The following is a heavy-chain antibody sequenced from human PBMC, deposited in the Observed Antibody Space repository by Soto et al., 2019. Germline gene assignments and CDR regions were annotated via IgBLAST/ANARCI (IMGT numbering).Heavy chain of an antibody. Sequence: GESLKISCKGSGYSFTSYWIGWGRQMPGKGLEWMGIIYPGDSDTRYSPSFQGQVTISADKCISTAYLQWSSLKASDTALYSCATLFAICATDMVTDASDNWGQGTLVTVSS. J-gene: IGHJ3*02. CDR1: GYSFTSYW. V-gene: IGHV5-51*01. CDR3: ATLFAICATDMVTDASDN. CDR2: IYPGDSDT. D-gene: IGHD5-18*01.